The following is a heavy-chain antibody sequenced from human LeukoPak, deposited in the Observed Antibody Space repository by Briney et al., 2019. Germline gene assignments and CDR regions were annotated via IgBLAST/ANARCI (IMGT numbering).Heavy chain of an antibody. CDR2: ISDDGSNK. CDR1: GFSFSSYG. D-gene: IGHD3-22*01. V-gene: IGHV3-30*03. J-gene: IGHJ4*02. CDR3: ARGGPRWYYDSSGYSTYDY. Sequence: GRSLRLSCAASGFSFSSYGMHWVRQAPGKGLEWVAVISDDGSNKAYAESVKGRFTISRDNSKNTLYLQMISLRVEDTAVYYCARGGPRWYYDSSGYSTYDYWGQGTLVTISS.